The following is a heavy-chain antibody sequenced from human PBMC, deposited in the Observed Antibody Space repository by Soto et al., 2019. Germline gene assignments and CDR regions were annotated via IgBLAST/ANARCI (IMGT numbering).Heavy chain of an antibody. CDR2: ISSSSSYI. J-gene: IGHJ4*02. CDR1: GFTFSSYS. V-gene: IGHV3-21*01. CDR3: ARAPYYYDSRGYWAY. Sequence: EVQLVESGGGLVXPGGSLRLSCAASGFTFSSYSMNWVRQAPGKGLEWVSSISSSSSYIYYADSVKGRFTISRDNAKNALYLQMNSLRAEDTAVYYCARAPYYYDSRGYWAYWGQGTLVTVSS. D-gene: IGHD3-22*01.